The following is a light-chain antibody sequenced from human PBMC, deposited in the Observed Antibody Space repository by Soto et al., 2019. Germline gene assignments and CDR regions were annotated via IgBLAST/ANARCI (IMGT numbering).Light chain of an antibody. V-gene: IGKV1-5*01. CDR3: QHYNSFSHT. CDR1: QSISSW. J-gene: IGKJ1*01. Sequence: DLQMTQSPSTLSASVGDRVTITCRASQSISSWLAWYQQKPGKAPKLLIYDASSLESGVPSRFSGSGSGTEFTLTISSLQPDDFATYYCQHYNSFSHTFGQGTKVEIK. CDR2: DAS.